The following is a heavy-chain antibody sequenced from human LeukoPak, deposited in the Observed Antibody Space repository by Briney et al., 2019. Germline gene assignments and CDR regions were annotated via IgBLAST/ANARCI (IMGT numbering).Heavy chain of an antibody. CDR2: ISGSSSSSDGGAI. CDR3: AKERECSTTSCYAEGGGNWFDP. D-gene: IGHD2-2*01. CDR1: GFTFSTYS. Sequence: GGSLRLSCTASGFTFSTYSMNWVRQAPGRGLEWVSYISGSSSSSDGGAIQYADSVKGRFTISRDNSKNTLYLQMNSLRAEDTALYYCAKERECSTTSCYAEGGGNWFDPWGQGTLVTVSS. V-gene: IGHV3-48*01. J-gene: IGHJ5*02.